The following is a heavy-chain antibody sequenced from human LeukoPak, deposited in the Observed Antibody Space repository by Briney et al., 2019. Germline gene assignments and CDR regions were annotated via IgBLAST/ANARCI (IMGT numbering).Heavy chain of an antibody. J-gene: IGHJ4*02. D-gene: IGHD2-2*01. CDR3: ARGSSSCFDY. V-gene: IGHV3-21*01. Sequence: GGSLRLSCAASGFTFSSYSMSWVRQAPGKGLEWVSSISSSSSYIYYADSVKGRFTISRDNAKNSLYLQMNSLRAEDTAVYYCARGSSSCFDYWGQGTLVTVPS. CDR1: GFTFSSYS. CDR2: ISSSSSYI.